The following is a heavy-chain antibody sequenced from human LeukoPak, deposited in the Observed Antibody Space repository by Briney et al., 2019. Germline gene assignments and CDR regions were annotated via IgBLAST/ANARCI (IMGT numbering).Heavy chain of an antibody. D-gene: IGHD5-12*01. CDR2: INHSGST. J-gene: IGHJ4*02. V-gene: IGHV4-34*01. CDR3: ARMYSGYDFTDY. Sequence: GSLRLSCAASGFTFSSYAMSWIRQPPGKGLEWIGEINHSGSTNYNPSLKSRVTISVDTSKNQFSLKLSSVTAADTAVYYCARMYSGYDFTDYWGQGTLVTVSS. CDR1: GFTFSSYA.